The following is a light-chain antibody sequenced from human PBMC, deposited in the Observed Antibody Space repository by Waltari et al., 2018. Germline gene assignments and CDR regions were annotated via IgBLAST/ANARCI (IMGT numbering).Light chain of an antibody. J-gene: IGKJ4*01. V-gene: IGKV3-20*01. CDR3: QQYGTSPFA. CDR1: QSVSSAY. Sequence: EIVFTQSPGTLSLSPGDRATLSCRASQSVSSAYLAWFQHKPGQAPRLLIYSTSARATGIPDRFSGSGSGTDFILTISRLEPEDFAVYYCQQYGTSPFAFGGGTKVEIK. CDR2: STS.